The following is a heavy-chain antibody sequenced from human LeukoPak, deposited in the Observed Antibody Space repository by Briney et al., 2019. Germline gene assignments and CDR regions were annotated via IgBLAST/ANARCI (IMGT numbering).Heavy chain of an antibody. V-gene: IGHV3-7*01. Sequence: GGSLRLSCAASGCTFSSYWMSWVRQAPGKGLEWVANIKQDGSEKYYVDSVKGRFTISRDNAKNSLYLQMNSLRAEDTAVYYCATGGYDNYYYYYYMDVWGKGTTVTVSS. CDR2: IKQDGSEK. CDR1: GCTFSSYW. J-gene: IGHJ6*03. CDR3: ATGGYDNYYYYYYMDV. D-gene: IGHD5-12*01.